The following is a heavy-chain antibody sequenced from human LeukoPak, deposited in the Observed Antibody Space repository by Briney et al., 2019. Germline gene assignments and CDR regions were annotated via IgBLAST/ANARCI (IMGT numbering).Heavy chain of an antibody. CDR3: ATLTVAARTANFDY. J-gene: IGHJ4*02. Sequence: GGSLRLSCAASGFTFDDYAMHWVRQAPGKGLEWVSGISWNSGSIGYADSVKGRFTTSRDNAKNSLYQQMNSLRAEDTALYYCATLTVAARTANFDYWGQGTLVTVSS. CDR2: ISWNSGSI. CDR1: GFTFDDYA. D-gene: IGHD6-6*01. V-gene: IGHV3-9*01.